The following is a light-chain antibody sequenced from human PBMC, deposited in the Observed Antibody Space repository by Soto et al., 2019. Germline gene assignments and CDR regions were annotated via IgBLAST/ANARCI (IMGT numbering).Light chain of an antibody. CDR2: DAS. J-gene: IGKJ2*01. Sequence: EIVSTQSPVTLSLSPGERATLSCGASQTVSSGYLAWYQQRPGLAPRLLIYDASSRATGIPDRFSGSGSGTDFSLTISRLEPEDFAVYYCQQYSSSPYTFGQGTKLEIK. CDR1: QTVSSGY. CDR3: QQYSSSPYT. V-gene: IGKV3D-20*01.